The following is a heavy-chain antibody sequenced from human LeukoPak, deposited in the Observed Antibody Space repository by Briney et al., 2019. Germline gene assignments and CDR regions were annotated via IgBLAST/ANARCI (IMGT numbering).Heavy chain of an antibody. CDR2: ISSSSSYI. D-gene: IGHD3-22*01. V-gene: IGHV3-21*01. CDR1: GFTFSSYS. J-gene: IGHJ4*02. Sequence: GGSLRLSCAASGFTFSSYSMNWVRQAPGKGLEWVSSISSSSSYIYYADSVKGRFTISRDNATNSLYLQMNSLRAEDTAVYYCARDRYDSSGYYYVWSRWGQGTLVTVSS. CDR3: ARDRYDSSGYYYVWSR.